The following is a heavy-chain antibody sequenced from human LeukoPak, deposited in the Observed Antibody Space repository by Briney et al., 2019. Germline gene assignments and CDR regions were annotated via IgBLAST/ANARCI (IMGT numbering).Heavy chain of an antibody. D-gene: IGHD3-16*02. V-gene: IGHV3-15*01. J-gene: IGHJ4*02. CDR1: GFTFSNAR. CDR2: IKSKTDGGTT. Sequence: PGGSLRLSCAASGFTFSNARMSWVRQAPGKGLEWVGRIKSKTDGGTTDYAAPVKGRFTISRDDSKNTLYLQMNSLKTEDTAVYYCITPYVWGSYRYDYWGQGTLVTVSS. CDR3: ITPYVWGSYRYDY.